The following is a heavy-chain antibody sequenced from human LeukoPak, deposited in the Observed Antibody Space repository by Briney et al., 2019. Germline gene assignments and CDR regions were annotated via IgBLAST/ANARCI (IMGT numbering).Heavy chain of an antibody. CDR3: ARLSVGGATDFDY. CDR2: IYYSGST. V-gene: IGHV4-39*01. J-gene: IGHJ4*02. Sequence: KPSETLSLTCTVSGGSISSSSYYWGWIRQPPGKGLEWIGSIYYSGSTYYNPSLKSRVTISVDTSKNQFSLKLSSVTAADTAVYYCARLSVGGATDFDYWGQGTLVTVSS. CDR1: GGSISSSSYY. D-gene: IGHD1-26*01.